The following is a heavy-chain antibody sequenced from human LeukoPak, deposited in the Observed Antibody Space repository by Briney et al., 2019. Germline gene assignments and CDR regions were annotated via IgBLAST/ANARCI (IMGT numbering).Heavy chain of an antibody. CDR1: GFTFISYS. Sequence: GGSLRLSCAASGFTFISYSMNWVRQAPGKGLEWVSYISSSSSTIYYADSVKGRFTISRDNAKNSLYLQMNSLRAEDTAVYYCARVRLIGGLRPWGQGTLVTVSS. CDR2: ISSSSSTI. D-gene: IGHD7-27*01. CDR3: ARVRLIGGLRP. V-gene: IGHV3-48*04. J-gene: IGHJ4*02.